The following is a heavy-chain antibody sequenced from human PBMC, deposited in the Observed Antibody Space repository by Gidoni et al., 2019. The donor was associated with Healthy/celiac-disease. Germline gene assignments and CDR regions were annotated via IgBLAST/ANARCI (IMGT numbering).Heavy chain of an antibody. CDR1: GGSSSGYY. CDR3: ARSPRGIPSDY. CDR2: INHSGST. D-gene: IGHD2-2*02. V-gene: IGHV4-34*01. J-gene: IGHJ4*02. Sequence: QVQLQQWGAGLLKPAETLSLTCAVHGGSSSGYYWSWIRQPPGKGLEWIAEINHSGSTNLNPSLKSRVTISVDTSKNQVSLKLTSVTAADTAVYYCARSPRGIPSDYWGQGTLVTVSS.